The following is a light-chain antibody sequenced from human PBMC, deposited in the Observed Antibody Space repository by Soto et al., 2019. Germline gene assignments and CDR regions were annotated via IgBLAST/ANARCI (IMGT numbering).Light chain of an antibody. V-gene: IGKV1-6*01. Sequence: TQLTQTPSFLCASVEESVTITCRASQGISTYLAWYQQKPGKAPKNLISAASRLQSGVPSRFSGRGSGTDFTLTISSLQPEDLATYYCLQDYEYPRTFGQGTRLEIK. J-gene: IGKJ5*01. CDR3: LQDYEYPRT. CDR1: QGISTY. CDR2: AAS.